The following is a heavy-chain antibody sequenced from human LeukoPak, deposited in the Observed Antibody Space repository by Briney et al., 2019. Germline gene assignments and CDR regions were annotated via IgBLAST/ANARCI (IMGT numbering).Heavy chain of an antibody. CDR2: INHSGST. Sequence: SETLSLTCAVYGGSFSGYYWSWIRQPPGKRLEWIGEINHSGSTSYNPSLKSRVTISVDTSRNQFSLKLSSVTAADTAVYYCARDGCGGSCFHYYYYYMDVWGKGTTVTISS. D-gene: IGHD2-15*01. CDR3: ARDGCGGSCFHYYYYYMDV. CDR1: GGSFSGYY. V-gene: IGHV4-34*01. J-gene: IGHJ6*03.